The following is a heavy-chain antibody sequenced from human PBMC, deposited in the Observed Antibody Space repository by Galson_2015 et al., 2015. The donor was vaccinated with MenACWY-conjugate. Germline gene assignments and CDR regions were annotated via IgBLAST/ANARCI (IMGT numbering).Heavy chain of an antibody. D-gene: IGHD2/OR15-2a*01. Sequence: QSGAEVKKPGESLTISCKGSGYNFDTLWIAWVRQMPGKGLEWMGIIYPGDSDTKYGPSFQGQVTMSADKSSSTVYLQWSSLKASDTAIYYCVRHTHNIAWSSMGFWGQGTLVTVSS. CDR2: IYPGDSDT. V-gene: IGHV5-51*01. CDR1: GYNFDTLW. CDR3: VRHTHNIAWSSMGF. J-gene: IGHJ4*02.